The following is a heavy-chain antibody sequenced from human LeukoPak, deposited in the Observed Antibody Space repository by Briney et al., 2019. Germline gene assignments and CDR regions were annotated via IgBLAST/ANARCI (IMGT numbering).Heavy chain of an antibody. CDR1: GGSISSYY. J-gene: IGHJ4*02. V-gene: IGHV4-59*08. CDR3: ARRGGHGGSFDY. CDR2: IFNSGST. Sequence: SETLSLTCTVSGGSISSYYWSWIRQPPGKGLEWIGYIFNSGSTNYNPSLKSRVTISVDTTKNQFSLKLSSVTAADTAVYYCARRGGHGGSFDYWGQGTLVTVSS. D-gene: IGHD4-23*01.